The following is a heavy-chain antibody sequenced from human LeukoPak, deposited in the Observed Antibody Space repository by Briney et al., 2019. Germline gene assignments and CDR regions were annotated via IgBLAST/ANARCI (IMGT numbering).Heavy chain of an antibody. CDR3: ARDVYCGGDCYWPYGMDV. J-gene: IGHJ6*02. CDR2: VSAYNGDT. Sequence: ASVKVSCKASGYSFTSCGITWVRQAPGQGLEWMGWVSAYNGDTNYAQTFQGRVTLTTETSTSTAYMELRGLRSEDTAVYYCARDVYCGGDCYWPYGMDVWGQGTTVTVSS. V-gene: IGHV1-18*01. CDR1: GYSFTSCG. D-gene: IGHD2-21*02.